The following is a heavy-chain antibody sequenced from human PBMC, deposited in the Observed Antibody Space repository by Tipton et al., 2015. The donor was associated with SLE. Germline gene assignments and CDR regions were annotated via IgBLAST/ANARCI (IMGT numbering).Heavy chain of an antibody. CDR2: ISSNGGST. D-gene: IGHD6-19*01. V-gene: IGHV3-64D*08. CDR3: VKDRGGWPRRVFGP. J-gene: IGHJ5*02. Sequence: SLRLSCAASGFTFSSYAMSWVRQAPGKGLEYVSAISSNGGSTYYADSVKGRFTISRDNSKNTLYLQMSSLRAEDTAVYYCVKDRGGWPRRVFGPWGQGTLVTVSS. CDR1: GFTFSSYA.